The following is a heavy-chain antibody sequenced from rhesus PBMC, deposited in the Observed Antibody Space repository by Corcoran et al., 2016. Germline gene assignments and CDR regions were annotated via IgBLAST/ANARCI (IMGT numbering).Heavy chain of an antibody. CDR3: ARFPAALYVNVDY. CDR1: GVSISSSYYY. CDR2: ISYKGST. Sequence: QVQLQESGPGLVKPSETLSLTCAVSGVSISSSYYYLSWILQDPGKGLEWMGYISYKGSTSYNPSLKSRVTISRDTSKNQFSLKLSSVTAADTAVYYCARFPAALYVNVDYWGQGVLVTVSS. D-gene: IGHD1-1*01. J-gene: IGHJ4*01. V-gene: IGHV4-122*02.